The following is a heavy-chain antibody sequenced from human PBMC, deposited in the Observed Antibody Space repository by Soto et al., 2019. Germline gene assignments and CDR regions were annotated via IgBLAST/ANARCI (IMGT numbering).Heavy chain of an antibody. D-gene: IGHD2-2*01. Sequence: VQLVQSGAEVKKPGSSVKVSCNASGGTFNSYAISWVRQAPGQGLEWMGGIISIFGTANYAQKFQGRVTITADESTSTAYMELSSLRSEDTAVYYCARHVPAAGYYYGMDVWGQGTTVTVSS. CDR3: ARHVPAAGYYYGMDV. CDR1: GGTFNSYA. V-gene: IGHV1-69*12. CDR2: IISIFGTA. J-gene: IGHJ6*02.